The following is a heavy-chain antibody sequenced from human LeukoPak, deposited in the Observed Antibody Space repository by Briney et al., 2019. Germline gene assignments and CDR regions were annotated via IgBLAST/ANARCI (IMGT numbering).Heavy chain of an antibody. CDR2: ISGSGGST. J-gene: IGHJ4*02. CDR1: GFTFNNYD. CDR3: ARGTPTTRDFDY. V-gene: IGHV3-23*01. D-gene: IGHD4-11*01. Sequence: PGGSLRLSCAASGFTFNNYDMNWVRQAPGKGLEWVSGISGSGGSTYYADSVKGRFTISRDNAKNALYVQMHSLRAEDTAVYFCARGTPTTRDFDYWGQGTLVTVSS.